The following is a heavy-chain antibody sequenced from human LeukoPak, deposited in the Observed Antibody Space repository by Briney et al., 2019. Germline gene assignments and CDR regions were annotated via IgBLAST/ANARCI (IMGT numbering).Heavy chain of an antibody. J-gene: IGHJ4*02. CDR3: ARRLPSTAFDN. CDR1: GYSINTGSH. CDR2: IYHTGTT. Sequence: SETVSLTCAVSGYSINTGSHWGWIRQPPGKGLEWIGHIYHTGTTQYNPSLSSRVSMSVDTSKNHFSLTLTSVTAADTAIYYCARRLPSTAFDNWGQGALVTVSS. V-gene: IGHV4-38-2*01. D-gene: IGHD1-1*01.